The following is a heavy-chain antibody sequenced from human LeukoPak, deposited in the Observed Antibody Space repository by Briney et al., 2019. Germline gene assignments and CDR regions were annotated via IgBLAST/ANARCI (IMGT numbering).Heavy chain of an antibody. J-gene: IGHJ4*02. D-gene: IGHD3-22*01. Sequence: PSETLSLTCTVSGGSIRSSYYYWGWIRQPPGKGLEWIGSIYDSGSTNYNPSLKSRVTISVDTSKKQFSLKLSSVTAADTAVYYCVTYYFDSSGPKKNYWGQGTLVTVSS. CDR3: VTYYFDSSGPKKNY. CDR2: IYDSGST. V-gene: IGHV4-39*07. CDR1: GGSIRSSYYY.